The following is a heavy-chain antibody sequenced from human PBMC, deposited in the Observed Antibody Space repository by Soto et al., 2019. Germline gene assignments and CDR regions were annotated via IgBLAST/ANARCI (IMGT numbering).Heavy chain of an antibody. V-gene: IGHV3-23*01. CDR1: GFTFSSYA. Sequence: GGSLRLSRAASGFTFSSYAMSWVRQTPGKGLEWVSGVLGGGGSTFYADSVKGRFTISRDNSKNTLYVQMNSLRAEDTAIYYCARKGPPRDAFDIWGQGTMVTVSS. CDR3: ARKGPPRDAFDI. J-gene: IGHJ3*02. CDR2: VLGGGGST.